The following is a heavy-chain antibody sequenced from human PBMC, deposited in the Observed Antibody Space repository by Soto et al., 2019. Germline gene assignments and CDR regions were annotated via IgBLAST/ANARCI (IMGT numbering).Heavy chain of an antibody. V-gene: IGHV1-46*01. CDR2: INPRRGSI. CDR1: GYSFTSYY. D-gene: IGHD3-9*01. Sequence: QVQLVQSGAEGKKPGASVRVSCKASGYSFTSYYMHWVRQAPGQGLEWMGIINPRRGSITYAQKFQGRVTMTRDTSTRTVYIELSSLRSEDTAVYYWTRDSTFYDIMTGYPPSYYLDYWGQGTLVTVSS. J-gene: IGHJ4*02. CDR3: TRDSTFYDIMTGYPPSYYLDY.